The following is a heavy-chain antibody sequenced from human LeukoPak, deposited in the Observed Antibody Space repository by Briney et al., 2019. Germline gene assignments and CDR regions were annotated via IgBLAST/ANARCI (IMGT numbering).Heavy chain of an antibody. CDR2: ISGGGGTT. V-gene: IGHV3-23*01. Sequence: GGSLRLSCAASGFTFTTYAMSWVRQAPGKGLEWVSTISGGGGTTYYADSVKGRFTISRDNSKNTLYLRMQSLRAEDTAVYYCAKGGSGSTFFDYWGREPWSPSPQ. CDR1: GFTFTTYA. D-gene: IGHD6-13*01. J-gene: IGHJ4*02. CDR3: AKGGSGSTFFDY.